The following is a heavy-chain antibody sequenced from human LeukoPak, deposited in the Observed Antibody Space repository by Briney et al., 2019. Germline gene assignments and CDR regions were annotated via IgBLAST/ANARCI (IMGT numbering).Heavy chain of an antibody. D-gene: IGHD3-22*01. V-gene: IGHV4-59*01. J-gene: IGHJ4*02. CDR3: ARAWRYYDSSGYYYAYYFDY. CDR1: GGSISSYY. CDR2: IYYSGST. Sequence: PSETLSLTCTVSGGSISSYYWSWIRQPPGKGLEWIRYIYYSGSTNYNPSLKSRVTISVDTSKNQFSLKLSSVTAADTAVYYCARAWRYYDSSGYYYAYYFDYWGQGTLVTVSS.